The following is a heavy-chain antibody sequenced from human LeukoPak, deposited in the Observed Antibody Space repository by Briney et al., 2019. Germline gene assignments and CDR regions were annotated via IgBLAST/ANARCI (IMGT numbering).Heavy chain of an antibody. Sequence: SDTLSLTCTVSGGSISSYYWSSIRQPAGKGLECIRRIYTSGSTNYNPSLNSRVTMSVDTSKNQFSLKLSSVTAADTAVYYCARDRSGYGDYTLSNWFDHWGQGTLVTVSS. CDR1: GGSISSYY. V-gene: IGHV4-4*07. J-gene: IGHJ5*02. CDR3: ARDRSGYGDYTLSNWFDH. CDR2: IYTSGST. D-gene: IGHD4-17*01.